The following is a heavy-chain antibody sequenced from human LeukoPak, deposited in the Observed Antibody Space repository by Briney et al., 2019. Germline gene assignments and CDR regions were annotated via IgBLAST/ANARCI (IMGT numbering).Heavy chain of an antibody. CDR2: ISGSGGST. J-gene: IGHJ4*02. D-gene: IGHD3-10*01. CDR3: AKDQNDGVYYASGSYFDY. Sequence: PGGSLRLSCAASGFTFSSYAMSWVRQAPGKGLEWVSAISGSGGSTYYADSVKGRFTISRDNSKNTLYLQMNSLRAEDTAVYYCAKDQNDGVYYASGSYFDYWGQGTLVTVSS. V-gene: IGHV3-23*01. CDR1: GFTFSSYA.